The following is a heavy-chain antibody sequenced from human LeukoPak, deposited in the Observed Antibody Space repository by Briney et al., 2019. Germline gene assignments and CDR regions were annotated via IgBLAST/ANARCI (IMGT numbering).Heavy chain of an antibody. CDR1: GGSFSGYY. V-gene: IGHV4-34*01. Sequence: SETLSLTCAVYGGSFSGYYWSWIRQPPGKGLEWIGEINQGGSTNYNPSLKSRVTISVDTSKNQFSLKLSSVTAADTAVYYCATENIVVVPAAAYNWFDPWAQGTLVTVSS. CDR2: INQGGST. D-gene: IGHD2-2*01. J-gene: IGHJ5*02. CDR3: ATENIVVVPAAAYNWFDP.